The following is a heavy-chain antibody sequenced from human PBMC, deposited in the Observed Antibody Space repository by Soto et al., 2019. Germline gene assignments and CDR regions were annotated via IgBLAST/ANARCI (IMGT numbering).Heavy chain of an antibody. CDR2: FDPDAAET. Sequence: QVQLVQSGAEVKKPGASVKVSCKVSGYTLNEVAMHWVRQAPGKGLEWLGGFDPDAAETIYAQHFQGRVTMTEDTSTDTVYMELSSLRSEATALYFCTTYHGDYNFDHWGQGTLVTVSS. J-gene: IGHJ5*02. CDR1: GYTLNEVA. V-gene: IGHV1-24*01. CDR3: TTYHGDYNFDH. D-gene: IGHD4-17*01.